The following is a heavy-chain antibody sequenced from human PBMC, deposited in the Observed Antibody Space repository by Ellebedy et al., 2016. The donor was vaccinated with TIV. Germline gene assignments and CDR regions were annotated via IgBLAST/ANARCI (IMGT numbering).Heavy chain of an antibody. J-gene: IGHJ1*01. CDR2: TSSDGTTT. CDR3: VKDIAPSGTWGYFRH. V-gene: IGHV3-64D*06. CDR1: GFTFSSYV. D-gene: IGHD2-15*01. Sequence: GGSLRLXXSASGFTFSSYVMHWVRQAPGKGLEYVSSTSSDGTTTQYGDSVRGRFTVSRDNSKNSVFLQMSSLRPEDTAVFYCVKDIAPSGTWGYFRHWGQGTQVTVSS.